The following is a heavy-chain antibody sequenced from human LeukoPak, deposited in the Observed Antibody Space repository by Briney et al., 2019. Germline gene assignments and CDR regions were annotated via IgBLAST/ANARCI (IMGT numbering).Heavy chain of an antibody. CDR1: GGSISSYY. D-gene: IGHD4-17*01. CDR3: AKPRYLTTYAIDY. J-gene: IGHJ4*02. Sequence: SETLSLTCTVSGGSISSYYWSWIRQPPGKGLEWIGYFHNSGTSTYNPSLKSRVTISADTSKNQFSLKLNSLTTSDTAVYYCAKPRYLTTYAIDYWGQGTLVTVSS. CDR2: FHNSGTS. V-gene: IGHV4-59*01.